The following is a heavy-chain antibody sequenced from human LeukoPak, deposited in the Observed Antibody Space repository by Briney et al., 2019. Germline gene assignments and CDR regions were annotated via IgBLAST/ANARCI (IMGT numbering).Heavy chain of an antibody. CDR3: ARAVAGGNFDY. J-gene: IGHJ4*02. D-gene: IGHD6-19*01. V-gene: IGHV1-69*13. CDR2: IIPIFGTA. Sequence: EASVKVSCKASGGTFSSYAISWVRQAPGQGLEWMGGIIPIFGTANYAQKFQGRVTITADESTSTAYMDLSSLRSEDTAVYYCARAVAGGNFDYWGQGTLVTVSS. CDR1: GGTFSSYA.